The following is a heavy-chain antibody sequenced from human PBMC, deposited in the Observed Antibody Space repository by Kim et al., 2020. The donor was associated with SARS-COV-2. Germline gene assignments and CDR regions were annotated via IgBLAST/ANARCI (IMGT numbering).Heavy chain of an antibody. V-gene: IGHV4-39*01. Sequence: SETLSLTCTVSGGSISSSSYYWGWIRQPPGKGLEWIGSIYYSGSTYYNPSLKSRVTISVDTSKNQFSLKLSSVTAADTAVYYCARLGGQDIVDYWGQGTLVTVSS. CDR2: IYYSGST. CDR1: GGSISSSSYY. J-gene: IGHJ4*02. CDR3: ARLGGQDIVDY. D-gene: IGHD2-15*01.